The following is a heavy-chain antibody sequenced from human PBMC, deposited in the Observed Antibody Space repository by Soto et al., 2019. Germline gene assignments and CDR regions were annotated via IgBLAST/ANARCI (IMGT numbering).Heavy chain of an antibody. D-gene: IGHD1-7*01. V-gene: IGHV3-23*01. CDR1: GFTFSSYA. CDR3: AKGLLELHGYYYYYMDV. Sequence: GGSLRLSCAASGFTFSSYAMSWVRQAPGKGLEWVSAISGSGGSTYYADSVKGRFTISRDNSKNTLYLQMNSLRAEDTAVYYCAKGLLELHGYYYYYMDVWGKGTTVTVSS. CDR2: ISGSGGST. J-gene: IGHJ6*03.